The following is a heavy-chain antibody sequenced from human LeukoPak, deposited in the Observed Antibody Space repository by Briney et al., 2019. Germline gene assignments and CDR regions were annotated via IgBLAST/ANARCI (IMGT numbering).Heavy chain of an antibody. Sequence: SETLSLTCTVPGGSISSSSYYWGWIRQPPGKGLEWIGSIYYGGSTYYNPSLKSRVTISVDTSKNQFSLKLSSVTAADTAVYYCARGDIVVVPADYWGQGTLVTVSS. CDR3: ARGDIVVVPADY. CDR2: IYYGGST. D-gene: IGHD2-2*01. V-gene: IGHV4-39*01. J-gene: IGHJ4*02. CDR1: GGSISSSSYY.